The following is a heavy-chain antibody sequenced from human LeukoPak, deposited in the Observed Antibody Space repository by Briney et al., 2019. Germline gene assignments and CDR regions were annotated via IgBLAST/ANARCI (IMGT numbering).Heavy chain of an antibody. V-gene: IGHV1-2*02. CDR3: ARIGGSGYTYGTFDY. CDR1: GYTFSGYY. Sequence: ASVKVSCKASGYTFSGYYMHWVRQAPGQGLEWMGWINANSGGTNYAQRFQGRVTMTRDTSISTAYMELSRLRPDDTAVYYCARIGGSGYTYGTFDYWGQGTLVTVSS. J-gene: IGHJ4*02. CDR2: INANSGGT. D-gene: IGHD5-18*01.